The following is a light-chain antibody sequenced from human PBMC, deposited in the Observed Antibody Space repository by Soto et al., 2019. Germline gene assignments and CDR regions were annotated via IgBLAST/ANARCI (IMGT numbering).Light chain of an antibody. Sequence: AIRMTQSPSSLSASTGDRVTITCRASQGVSSYLAWYQQKPGETPKLRIYAASTLQSVAPPRFSGSGSGTDFTLTISCLQSEDFATYYCQQYYSYLLTFGGGTKVDIK. CDR2: AAS. V-gene: IGKV1-8*01. CDR1: QGVSSY. J-gene: IGKJ4*01. CDR3: QQYYSYLLT.